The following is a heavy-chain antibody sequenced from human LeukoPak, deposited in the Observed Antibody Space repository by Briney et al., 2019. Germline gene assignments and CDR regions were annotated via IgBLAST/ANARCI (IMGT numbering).Heavy chain of an antibody. CDR2: ISSSGSTI. D-gene: IGHD6-13*01. Sequence: GGSLRLSCAASGFTFSSYEMNWVRQAPGKGLEWVSYISSSGSTIYYADSVKGRFTISRDNSKNTLYLQMNSLRAEDTAVYYCAKDRGSSSWFRGHYYYMDVWGKGTTVTVSS. CDR1: GFTFSSYE. V-gene: IGHV3-48*03. J-gene: IGHJ6*03. CDR3: AKDRGSSSWFRGHYYYMDV.